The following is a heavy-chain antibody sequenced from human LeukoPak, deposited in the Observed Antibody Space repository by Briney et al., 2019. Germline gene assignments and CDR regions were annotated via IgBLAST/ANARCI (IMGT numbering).Heavy chain of an antibody. CDR2: IYYSGST. Sequence: SETLSLTCTVSGGSISSYYWSWIRQPPGKGLEWIGYIYYSGSTNYNPSLKSRVTISVDTSKNQFSLKLSSVTAADTAVYYCARGLTTVTTVDYWGLGTLVTVSS. CDR3: ARGLTTVTTVDY. CDR1: GGSISSYY. V-gene: IGHV4-59*01. D-gene: IGHD4-17*01. J-gene: IGHJ4*02.